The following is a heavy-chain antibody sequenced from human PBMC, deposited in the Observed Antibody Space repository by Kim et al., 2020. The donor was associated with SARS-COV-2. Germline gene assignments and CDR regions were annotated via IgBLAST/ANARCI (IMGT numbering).Heavy chain of an antibody. CDR2: SYI. Sequence: SYIYYADSVKGRFTISRDNAKNSLYLQMNSLRAEDTAVYYCARGGGSWDRWGQGTLVTVSS. J-gene: IGHJ4*02. D-gene: IGHD2-15*01. CDR3: ARGGGSWDR. V-gene: IGHV3-21*01.